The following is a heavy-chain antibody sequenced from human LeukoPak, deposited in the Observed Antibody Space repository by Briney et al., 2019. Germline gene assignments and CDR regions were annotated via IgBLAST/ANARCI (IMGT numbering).Heavy chain of an antibody. D-gene: IGHD5-24*01. CDR3: ARRDGYGAYDI. V-gene: IGHV5-51*01. CDR1: GYSFTSYW. Sequence: GESLKIPCKGSGYSFTSYWIGWLRQMPGEGREWMGIIYPGDSDTRYSPSFEGQVTISANKYISTAYLQWSSRKASDTAMYYCARRDGYGAYDIWGEGTMVTVSS. CDR2: IYPGDSDT. J-gene: IGHJ3*02.